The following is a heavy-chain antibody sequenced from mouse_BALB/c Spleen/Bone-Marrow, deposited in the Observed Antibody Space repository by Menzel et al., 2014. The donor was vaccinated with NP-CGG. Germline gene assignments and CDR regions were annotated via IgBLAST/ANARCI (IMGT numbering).Heavy chain of an antibody. CDR3: ASPISYGNYEGFPY. V-gene: IGHV1S137*01. Sequence: VRHGASVKXSCKGSGYTFTDYAMHWGKQSHAKSQEWIGVISTYSGNTNYNQKFKGKATITVDKSSNTAYMELDRLTAEDYAIYYCASPISYGNYEGFPYWGLGTLVTVSA. J-gene: IGHJ3*01. CDR2: ISTYSGNT. CDR1: GYTFTDYA. D-gene: IGHD2-1*01.